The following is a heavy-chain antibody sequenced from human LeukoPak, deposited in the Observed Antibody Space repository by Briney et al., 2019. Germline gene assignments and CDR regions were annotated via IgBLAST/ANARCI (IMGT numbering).Heavy chain of an antibody. Sequence: GGSLRLSCAASGFTFSSYSMNWVRQAPGKRLEWVSSISSSSSYIYYADSVKGRFTISRDNAKNSLYLQMNSLRAEDTAVYYCARGGVFYYYYGMDVWGQGTTVTVSS. CDR1: GFTFSSYS. V-gene: IGHV3-21*01. J-gene: IGHJ6*02. D-gene: IGHD2-8*01. CDR2: ISSSSSYI. CDR3: ARGGVFYYYYGMDV.